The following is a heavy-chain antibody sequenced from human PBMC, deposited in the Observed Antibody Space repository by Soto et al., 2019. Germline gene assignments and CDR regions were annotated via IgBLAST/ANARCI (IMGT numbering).Heavy chain of an antibody. CDR1: GFPLSNYG. J-gene: IGHJ6*02. D-gene: IGHD3-10*01. V-gene: IGHV3-30*18. CDR3: AKGEYYYGSGSPYYAMDV. Sequence: GGPLRLSCAAPGFPLSNYGMHWVRQAPGKGLEWVAVTSYDGSNKYYADSVKGRFTISRDNSKNTLYLQMNSLKTEDTAVYFCAKGEYYYGSGSPYYAMDVWGQGTTVTVSS. CDR2: TSYDGSNK.